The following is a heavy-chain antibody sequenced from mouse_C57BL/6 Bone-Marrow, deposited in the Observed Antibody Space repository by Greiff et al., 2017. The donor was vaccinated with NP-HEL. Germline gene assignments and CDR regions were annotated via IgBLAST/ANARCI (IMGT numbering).Heavy chain of an antibody. D-gene: IGHD1-1*01. Sequence: QVQLQQSGAELVKPGASVKMSCKASGYTFTSYWITWVKQRPGQGLEWIGDIYPGSGSTNYNEKFKSKATLTVDTSSSTAYMQLSSLTSEDSAVYYCARDYGSRGGKAMDYWGQGTSVTVSS. CDR1: GYTFTSYW. V-gene: IGHV1-55*01. CDR2: IYPGSGST. J-gene: IGHJ4*01. CDR3: ARDYGSRGGKAMDY.